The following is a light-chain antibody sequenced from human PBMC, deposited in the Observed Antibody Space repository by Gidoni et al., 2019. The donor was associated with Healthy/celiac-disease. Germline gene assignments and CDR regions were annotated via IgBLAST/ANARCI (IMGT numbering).Light chain of an antibody. CDR1: QGSSSW. CDR2: AAS. Sequence: DIQMTQSPSSVSASVGDRVTITCRASQGSSSWLAWYQQKPGKAPKLLIYAASSLQSGVPSRVSGSGSGTDFTLTISSLQPEDFATYYCQQANSFPSFGPGTKVDIK. J-gene: IGKJ3*01. CDR3: QQANSFPS. V-gene: IGKV1D-12*01.